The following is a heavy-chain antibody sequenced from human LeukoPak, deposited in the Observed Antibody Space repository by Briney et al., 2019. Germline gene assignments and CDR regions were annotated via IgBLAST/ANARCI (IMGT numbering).Heavy chain of an antibody. J-gene: IGHJ4*02. V-gene: IGHV3-21*01. CDR3: ARDRSSGWYYFDY. CDR2: ISSSNSYI. Sequence: GGSLRLSCAASGFTFSSYSMNWVRQAPGKGLEWVSSISSSNSYIYYADSVKGRFTISRDNAKNSLYLQMNSLRAEDTAVYYCARDRSSGWYYFDYWGQGTLVTVSS. D-gene: IGHD6-19*01. CDR1: GFTFSSYS.